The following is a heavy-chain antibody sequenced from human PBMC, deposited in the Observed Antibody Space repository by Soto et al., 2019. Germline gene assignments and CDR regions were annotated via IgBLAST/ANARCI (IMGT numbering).Heavy chain of an antibody. J-gene: IGHJ5*02. V-gene: IGHV5-51*01. D-gene: IGHD6-13*01. CDR2: IYPGDSDT. CDR3: ARLVEGSSWYEGWFDP. Sequence: GESLKISCKGSGYSFTSYWIGWVRQMPGKGLEWMGIIYPGDSDTRYSPSFQGQVTISADKSISTAYLQWSSLKASDTAMYYCARLVEGSSWYEGWFDPWGQGTLVTVSS. CDR1: GYSFTSYW.